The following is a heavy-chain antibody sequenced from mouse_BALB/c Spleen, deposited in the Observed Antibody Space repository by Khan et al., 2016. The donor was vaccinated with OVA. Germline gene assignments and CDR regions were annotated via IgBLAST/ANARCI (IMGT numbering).Heavy chain of an antibody. Sequence: QVQLKQSGPGLVAPSQSLSITCTVSEFSLTDYGVNWVRQPPGKGLEWLGMIWGDGSTDYNSALKSRLSISKDNSKSQVYLKMNSLQTDDTARYYCASELRLGGFAYWGQGTLVTVSA. CDR3: ASELRLGGFAY. CDR1: EFSLTDYG. CDR2: IWGDGST. J-gene: IGHJ3*01. D-gene: IGHD1-2*01. V-gene: IGHV2-6-7*01.